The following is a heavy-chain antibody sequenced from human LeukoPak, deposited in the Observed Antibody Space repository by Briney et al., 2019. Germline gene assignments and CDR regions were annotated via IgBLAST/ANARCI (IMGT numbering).Heavy chain of an antibody. CDR3: AGNYYYYMDV. CDR2: IYSGGST. Sequence: GGSLRSSFEALGLTVISNSMSWFRQAPGRGLEWVSVIYSGGSTYYADSVKGRFTISRDNSKNTLYLQMNSLRAEDTAVYYCAGNYYYYMDVWGKGTTVTVSS. J-gene: IGHJ6*03. CDR1: GLTVISNS. V-gene: IGHV3-53*01.